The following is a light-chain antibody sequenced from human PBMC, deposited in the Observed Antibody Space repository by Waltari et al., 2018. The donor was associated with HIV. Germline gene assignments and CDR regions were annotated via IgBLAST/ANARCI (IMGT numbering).Light chain of an antibody. CDR1: IRDVGCSNY. CDR2: EVS. J-gene: IGLJ3*02. CDR3: SSYTSSSPWV. V-gene: IGLV2-14*01. Sequence: QSALTQPASVSGSPGPSITISCPGTIRDVGCSNYVSWYPQHPGKAPKPMNYEVSKRPSGVSNRFSGTKSGNTAPLTISGLQAEDEADYYCSSYTSSSPWVFGGGTKLTVL.